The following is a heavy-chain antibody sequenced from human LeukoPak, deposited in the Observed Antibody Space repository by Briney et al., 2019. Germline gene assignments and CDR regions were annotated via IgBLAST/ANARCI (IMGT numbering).Heavy chain of an antibody. Sequence: SETLSLTCTVSGGSISSSSYYWGWIRQPPGKGLEWIGSIYYSGSTYYNPSLKNRVTISVDTSKNQFSLKLSSVTAADTAVYYCTRPGRMGAVYYGMDVWGQGTTVTVSS. CDR2: IYYSGST. V-gene: IGHV4-39*01. J-gene: IGHJ6*02. CDR3: TRPGRMGAVYYGMDV. CDR1: GGSISSSSYY. D-gene: IGHD2-8*01.